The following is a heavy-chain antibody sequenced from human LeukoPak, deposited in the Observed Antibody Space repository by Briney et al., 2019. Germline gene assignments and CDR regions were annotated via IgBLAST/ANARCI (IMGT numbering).Heavy chain of an antibody. D-gene: IGHD6-19*01. V-gene: IGHV3-21*01. CDR2: ISSSSSDV. CDR1: GFTFSSYS. Sequence: PGGSLRLSCAASGFTFSSYSMNWVRQSPGEGMEWVSSISSSSSDVYYADSVQGRFTISRDNAENSLYLQMNGLRAEDTAVYYCASETYSSGPRWFDPWGQGTLVTVSS. J-gene: IGHJ5*02. CDR3: ASETYSSGPRWFDP.